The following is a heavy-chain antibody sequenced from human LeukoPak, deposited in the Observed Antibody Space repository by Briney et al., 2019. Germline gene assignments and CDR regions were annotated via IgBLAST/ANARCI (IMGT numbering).Heavy chain of an antibody. CDR1: GGSISSGSYY. CDR2: IYTSGST. Sequence: SETLSLTCTVSGGSISSGSYYWSWIRQPAGKGLEWIGRIYTSGSTNYTPSLKSRVTISVDTSKNQFSLKLSSVTAADTAVYYCARSVIAARTLVAWGQGTLVTVSS. D-gene: IGHD6-6*01. V-gene: IGHV4-61*02. J-gene: IGHJ5*02. CDR3: ARSVIAARTLVA.